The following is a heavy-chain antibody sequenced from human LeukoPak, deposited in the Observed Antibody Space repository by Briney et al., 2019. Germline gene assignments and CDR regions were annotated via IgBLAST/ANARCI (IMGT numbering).Heavy chain of an antibody. CDR3: AKEMGIAVAGTSYFDY. CDR2: ISGSGGST. D-gene: IGHD6-19*01. CDR1: GFTFSSYA. J-gene: IGHJ4*02. V-gene: IGHV3-23*01. Sequence: GGSLRLSCAASGFTFSSYAMSWVCQAPGKGLEWVSAISGSGGSTYYADSVKGRFTISGDNSKNTLYLQMNSLRAEDTAVYYCAKEMGIAVAGTSYFDYWGQGTLVTVSS.